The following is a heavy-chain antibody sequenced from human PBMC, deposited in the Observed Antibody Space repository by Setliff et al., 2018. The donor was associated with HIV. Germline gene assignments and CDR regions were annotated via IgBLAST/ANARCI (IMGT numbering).Heavy chain of an antibody. CDR2: IYYSGST. Sequence: SETLSLTCTVSGASISSTSYYWGWIRQPPGKGLEWIGSIYYSGSTYYNPSLKSRVTISVDTSKNQFSLKLSSVTAADTAVFYCARHYGGNLDAFDIWGLGTMVTISS. V-gene: IGHV4-39*01. J-gene: IGHJ3*02. CDR3: ARHYGGNLDAFDI. CDR1: GASISSTSYY. D-gene: IGHD4-17*01.